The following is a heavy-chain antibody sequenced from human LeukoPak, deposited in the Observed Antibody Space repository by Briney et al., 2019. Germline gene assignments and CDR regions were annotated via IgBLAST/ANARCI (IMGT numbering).Heavy chain of an antibody. V-gene: IGHV4-38-2*02. CDR3: VRDGALMYSGSYNS. D-gene: IGHD1-26*01. CDR1: GDSISRNFY. J-gene: IGHJ5*02. CDR2: VFHRWTT. Sequence: SETLSLTCIVSGDSISRNFYWGWIRQPPGKGPEWIGSVFHRWTTSYNPSLKSRVTISIDTSKNQFSLKIRSVTAADTGVYICVRDGALMYSGSYNSWGQGTLVTVSS.